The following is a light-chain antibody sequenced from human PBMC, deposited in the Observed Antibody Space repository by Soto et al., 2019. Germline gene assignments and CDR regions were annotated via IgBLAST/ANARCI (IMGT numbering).Light chain of an antibody. CDR2: GAP. CDR1: QSVSSMY. V-gene: IGKV3-20*01. CDR3: QQYNNWPPDT. Sequence: EIVLTQSPGTLSLSPGERATLSCRASQSVSSMYLAWYQQKPGQAPRLLIYGAPISATGIPDSFSGSGSGTDFTLTISRLESQDFVVHDCQQYNNWPPDTFGQGTKLEMK. J-gene: IGKJ2*01.